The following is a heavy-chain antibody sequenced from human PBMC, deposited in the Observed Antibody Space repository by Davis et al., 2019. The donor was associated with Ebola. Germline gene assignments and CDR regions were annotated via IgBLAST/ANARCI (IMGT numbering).Heavy chain of an antibody. CDR2: INPNSGGT. V-gene: IGHV1-2*04. D-gene: IGHD3-3*01. CDR1: GYTFTGYY. J-gene: IGHJ6*02. CDR3: AREEVGVVQSYYYYYGMDV. Sequence: AASVKVSCKASGYTFTGYYMHWVRQAPGQGLEWMGWINPNSGGTNYAQKFQGWVTMTRDTSISTAYMELSRLRSDDTAVYYCAREEVGVVQSYYYYYGMDVWGQGTTVTVSS.